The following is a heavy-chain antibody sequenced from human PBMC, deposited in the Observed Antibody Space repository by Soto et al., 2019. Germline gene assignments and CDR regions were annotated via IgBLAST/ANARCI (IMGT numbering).Heavy chain of an antibody. J-gene: IGHJ4*02. CDR3: ARQGANYYDSSGYFDY. CDR1: GGSISSYY. CDR2: IYYSGST. V-gene: IGHV4-59*08. Sequence: SETLSLTCTVSGGSISSYYWSWIRQPPGKGLEWIGYIYYSGSTNYNPSLKSRFTISVDTSKNQFSLKLSCVTAADTAVYYCARQGANYYDSSGYFDYWGQGTLVTVSS. D-gene: IGHD3-22*01.